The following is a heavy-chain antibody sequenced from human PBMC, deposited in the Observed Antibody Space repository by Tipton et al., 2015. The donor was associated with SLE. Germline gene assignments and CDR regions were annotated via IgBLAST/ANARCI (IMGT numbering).Heavy chain of an antibody. V-gene: IGHV4-39*07. CDR3: ARGQDTAKIGY. Sequence: TLSLTCTVSGGSISSGYYWVWVRQPPGKGLEWIGRIYYSGSKYYNPSLRSQLTISVDTSKSQFSLKPSSVTAADAALYYCARGQDTAKIGYWCQGTLVTVSS. CDR1: GGSISSGYY. J-gene: IGHJ4*02. CDR2: IYYSGSK. D-gene: IGHD5-18*01.